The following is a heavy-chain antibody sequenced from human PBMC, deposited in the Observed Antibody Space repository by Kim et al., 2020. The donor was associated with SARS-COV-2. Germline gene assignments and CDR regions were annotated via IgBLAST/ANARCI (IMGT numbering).Heavy chain of an antibody. D-gene: IGHD3-3*01. V-gene: IGHV4-59*01. Sequence: PKSRVTISVDTSKNQFSLKLSDVTAADTAVYYCARDYYDFWSGAHYFDYWGQGTLVTVSS. J-gene: IGHJ4*02. CDR3: ARDYYDFWSGAHYFDY.